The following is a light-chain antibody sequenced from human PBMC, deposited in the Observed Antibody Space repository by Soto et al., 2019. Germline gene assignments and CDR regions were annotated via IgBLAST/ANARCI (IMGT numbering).Light chain of an antibody. V-gene: IGKV1-5*01. CDR2: DAS. CDR3: QQYNSYLYT. CDR1: QSISSW. J-gene: IGKJ2*01. Sequence: DIQMTQSPSTLSASVGDRVTITCRASQSISSWLPWYQQKPGKAPKLLIYDASSLESGVPSRFSGSGSGTEFALTISSLQPDDFATYYCQQYNSYLYTFGQGTKLEIK.